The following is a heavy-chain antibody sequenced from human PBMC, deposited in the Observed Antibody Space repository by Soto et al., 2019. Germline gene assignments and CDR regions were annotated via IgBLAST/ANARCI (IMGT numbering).Heavy chain of an antibody. J-gene: IGHJ6*02. D-gene: IGHD6-13*01. CDR1: GFTFSSYG. Sequence: PGGSLRLSCAASGFTFSSYGMHWVRQAPGKGLEWVAVISYDGSNKYYADSVKGRFTISRDNSKNTLYLQMNSLRAEDTAVYYCARGLGWYAHHYYYYGMDVWGQGTTVTVSS. V-gene: IGHV3-30*03. CDR2: ISYDGSNK. CDR3: ARGLGWYAHHYYYYGMDV.